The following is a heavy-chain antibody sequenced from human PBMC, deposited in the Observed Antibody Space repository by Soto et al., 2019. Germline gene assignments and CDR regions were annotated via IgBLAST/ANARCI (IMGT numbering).Heavy chain of an antibody. CDR2: IIPIFGTA. CDR1: GGTFSSYA. V-gene: IGHV1-69*06. D-gene: IGHD3-10*01. J-gene: IGHJ6*02. CDR3: AREVPQFALGMDV. Sequence: SVKVSCKASGGTFSSYAISWVRQAPGQGLEWMGGIIPIFGTANYAQKFQGRVTIAADKSTSTAYMELSSLRSEDTAVYYCAREVPQFALGMDVWGQGTTVTVSS.